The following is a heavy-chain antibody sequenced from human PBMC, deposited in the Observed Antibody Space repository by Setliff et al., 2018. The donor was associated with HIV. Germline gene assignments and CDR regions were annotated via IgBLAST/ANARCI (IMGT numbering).Heavy chain of an antibody. Sequence: GGSLRLSCATSGFTFTSYAIGWVRQAPGGGLEYVSAVSGNGGTTYYADSVKGRFTISRDNSKNTLYLQMNSLRAEDTAVYYCSGEFGSPPDLYYWGQGTLVTVSS. D-gene: IGHD2-21*01. CDR3: SGEFGSPPDLYY. CDR2: VSGNGGTT. V-gene: IGHV3-23*01. J-gene: IGHJ4*02. CDR1: GFTFTSYA.